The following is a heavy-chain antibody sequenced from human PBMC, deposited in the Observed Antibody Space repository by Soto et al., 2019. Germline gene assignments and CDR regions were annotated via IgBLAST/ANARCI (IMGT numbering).Heavy chain of an antibody. CDR1: GGTFSNDI. J-gene: IGHJ4*02. V-gene: IGHV1-8*02. CDR2: MNPNSGNT. D-gene: IGHD6-25*01. Sequence: ASVKVSCKTSGGTFSNDIINWVRQATGQGLEWMGWMNPNSGNTGYAQKFQGRVTMTRNTSISTAYMELSSLRSEDTAVYYCARDLAGRIDYWGQGTLVTVSS. CDR3: ARDLAGRIDY.